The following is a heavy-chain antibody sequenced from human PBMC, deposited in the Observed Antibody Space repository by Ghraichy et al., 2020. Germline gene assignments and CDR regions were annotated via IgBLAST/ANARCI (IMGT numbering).Heavy chain of an antibody. Sequence: GGSLRLSCAASGFTFNSYWMHWVRQAPGQGLVWVSRVNPDGSRRDYADSVRGRFTISSDNAKNTLYLQMHSLRAEDTAVYYCARVQYDSSPYWGQVTLVTVSA. D-gene: IGHD3-22*01. J-gene: IGHJ4*02. CDR1: GFTFNSYW. CDR2: VNPDGSRR. V-gene: IGHV3-74*01. CDR3: ARVQYDSSPY.